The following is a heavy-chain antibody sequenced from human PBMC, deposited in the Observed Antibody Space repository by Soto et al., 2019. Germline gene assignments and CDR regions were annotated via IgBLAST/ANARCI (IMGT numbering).Heavy chain of an antibody. CDR3: ARGAPVLFDY. CDR1: GGSISSGGYS. V-gene: IGHV4-30-2*01. J-gene: IGHJ4*02. CDR2: IYHSGST. Sequence: QLQLQESGSGLVKPSQTLSLTCAVSGGSISSGGYSWSWIRQPPGKGREWIGYIYHSGSTYYNPSLKSRVTISVNRSKNQFTLNRSSVTAADPAVYYCARGAPVLFDYWGQGTLVTVSS.